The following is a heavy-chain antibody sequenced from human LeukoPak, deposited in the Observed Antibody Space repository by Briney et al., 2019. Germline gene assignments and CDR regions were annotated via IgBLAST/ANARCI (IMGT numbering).Heavy chain of an antibody. J-gene: IGHJ4*02. CDR2: ISSSSSYI. V-gene: IGHV3-21*01. CDR1: GFTFSSYS. Sequence: NPGGSLRLSCAASGFTFSSYSMNWVRQAPGKGLEWVSSISSSSSYIYYADSVKGRFTISRDNAKNSLYLQMNSLRAEDTAVYYCAKGGTYCGNYCYGTKNWGQGTLVTVSS. CDR3: AKGGTYCGNYCYGTKN. D-gene: IGHD2-21*01.